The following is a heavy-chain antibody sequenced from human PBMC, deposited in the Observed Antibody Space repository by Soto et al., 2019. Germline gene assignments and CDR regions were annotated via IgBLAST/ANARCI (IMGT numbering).Heavy chain of an antibody. D-gene: IGHD2-15*01. Sequence: SETLSLTCTVSGGSISRYYWSWIRQPPGKGLEWIGYIYYSGSTNYNPSLKSRVTISVDTSKNQFSLKLSSVTAADTAVYYCAFGNGCDFRKWFDPSGQGTLVTVSS. V-gene: IGHV4-59*08. CDR1: GGSISRYY. CDR3: AFGNGCDFRKWFDP. CDR2: IYYSGST. J-gene: IGHJ5*02.